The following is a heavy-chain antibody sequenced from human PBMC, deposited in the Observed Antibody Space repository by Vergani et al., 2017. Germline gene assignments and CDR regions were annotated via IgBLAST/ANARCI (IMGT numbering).Heavy chain of an antibody. J-gene: IGHJ4*02. V-gene: IGHV4-59*01. CDR3: ARRSLGNDY. Sequence: QVQLQESGPGLVKPSETLSLTCTVSGGSISSYYWSWIRQPPGKGLEWIGYIYYSGSTNYNPSLKSRVTISVDTSKNQFSLKLSSVTAADTAVYYCARRSLGNDYWGQGTLVTVSS. CDR1: GGSISSYY. CDR2: IYYSGST. D-gene: IGHD1-26*01.